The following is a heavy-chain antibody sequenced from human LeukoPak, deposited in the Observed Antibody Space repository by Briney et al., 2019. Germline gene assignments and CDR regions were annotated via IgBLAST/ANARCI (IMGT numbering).Heavy chain of an antibody. Sequence: ASVKASCKASGYTFTSYDINWVRQATGQGLEWMGWMNPNSGNTGYAQKFQGRVTMTRNTSISTAYMELSSLRSEDTAVYYCARDRSAEYYFDYWGQGTLVTVSA. CDR1: GYTFTSYD. J-gene: IGHJ4*02. CDR3: ARDRSAEYYFDY. V-gene: IGHV1-8*01. D-gene: IGHD1-14*01. CDR2: MNPNSGNT.